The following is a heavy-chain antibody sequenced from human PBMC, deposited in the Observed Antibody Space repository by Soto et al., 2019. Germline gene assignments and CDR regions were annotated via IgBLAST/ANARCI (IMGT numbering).Heavy chain of an antibody. CDR2: IYYSGST. CDR3: ARGTWYYDFMGVQAFDI. J-gene: IGHJ3*02. Sequence: SETLSLTCTVSGGSISSYYWSWIRQPPGKGLEWIGYIYYSGSTNYNPSLKSRVTISVDTSKNQFSLKLSSVTAADTAVYYCARGTWYYDFMGVQAFDIWGQGTMVTVSS. V-gene: IGHV4-59*01. CDR1: GGSISSYY. D-gene: IGHD3-3*01.